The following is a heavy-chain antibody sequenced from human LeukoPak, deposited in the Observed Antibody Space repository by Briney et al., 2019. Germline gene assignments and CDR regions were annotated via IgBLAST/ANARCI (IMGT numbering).Heavy chain of an antibody. CDR1: GGSFSGYY. D-gene: IGHD2-21*02. Sequence: SETLSLTCAVYGGSFSGYYWSWIRQPPGKGLEWIGEINHSGSTNYNPSLKSRVTISVGTSKNQFSLKLSSVTAADTAVYYCARGQTTYCGGDCYSYYFDYWGQGTLVTVSS. V-gene: IGHV4-34*01. J-gene: IGHJ4*02. CDR3: ARGQTTYCGGDCYSYYFDY. CDR2: INHSGST.